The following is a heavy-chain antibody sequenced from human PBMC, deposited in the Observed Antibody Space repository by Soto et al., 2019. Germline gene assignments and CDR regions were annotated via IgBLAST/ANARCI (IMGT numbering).Heavy chain of an antibody. CDR3: AREAYDSSGYAGHAFDI. V-gene: IGHV1-2*02. CDR1: GYTFTGYY. D-gene: IGHD3-22*01. CDR2: INPNSGGT. J-gene: IGHJ3*02. Sequence: QVQLVQSGAEVKKPGASVKVSCKASGYTFTGYYMHWVRQAPGQGLEWMGWINPNSGGTNYAQKFQGRVTMTRDTSISTAYKELSRLRSDDTAVYYCAREAYDSSGYAGHAFDIWGQGTMVTVSS.